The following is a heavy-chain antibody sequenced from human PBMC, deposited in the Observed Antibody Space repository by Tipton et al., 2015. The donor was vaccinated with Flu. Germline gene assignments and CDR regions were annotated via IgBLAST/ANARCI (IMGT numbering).Heavy chain of an antibody. CDR1: AYSISSAYY. Sequence: TLSLTCVVSAYSISSAYYWGWVRQPPGKGLEWIGTIYHSGTTYYNPSLKSRVTISVDTSKNQFSLRLSSVTAADTAVYYCARHTGDSVRGVIDYWGQGTLVTVSS. D-gene: IGHD3-10*02. J-gene: IGHJ4*02. CDR2: IYHSGTT. V-gene: IGHV4-38-2*01. CDR3: ARHTGDSVRGVIDY.